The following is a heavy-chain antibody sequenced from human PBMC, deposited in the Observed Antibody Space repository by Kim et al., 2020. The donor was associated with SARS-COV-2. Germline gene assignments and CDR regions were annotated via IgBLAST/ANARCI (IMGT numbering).Heavy chain of an antibody. J-gene: IGHJ6*02. CDR3: AKDNILEYSSGWIYYYYGMHV. D-gene: IGHD6-19*01. Sequence: GGSLRLSCAASGFTFSSYGMHWVRQAPGKGLEWVAVISYDGSNKYYADSVKGRFTISRDNSKNTLYLQMNSLRAEDTAVYYCAKDNILEYSSGWIYYYYGMHVWVQGTTVSVSS. CDR1: GFTFSSYG. V-gene: IGHV3-30*18. CDR2: ISYDGSNK.